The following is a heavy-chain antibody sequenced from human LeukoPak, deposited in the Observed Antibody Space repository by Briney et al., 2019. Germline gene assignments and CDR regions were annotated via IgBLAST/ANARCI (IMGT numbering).Heavy chain of an antibody. D-gene: IGHD3-10*01. CDR3: ARVRVRGVIITYYYYGMDV. Sequence: PGGSLRLSCAASGFTFSSYAIHWVRQAPGKGLQWVAVISYHGGNKYYANSVKGRFTISRGNSNNTLYLQMISLRADDTAVYYCARVRVRGVIITYYYYGMDVWGQGTTVTVSS. J-gene: IGHJ6*02. CDR2: ISYHGGNK. V-gene: IGHV3-30*04. CDR1: GFTFSSYA.